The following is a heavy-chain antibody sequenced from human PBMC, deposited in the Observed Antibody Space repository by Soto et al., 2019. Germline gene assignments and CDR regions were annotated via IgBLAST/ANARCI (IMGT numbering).Heavy chain of an antibody. J-gene: IGHJ6*02. V-gene: IGHV1-69*13. Sequence: SVKVSGKASGGTFSSYAISWVRQAPGQGLEWMGGIIPIPGTANYAQKFQGRVTITADESTSTAYMELSSLRSEDTAVYYCARSQGSSTSLEIYYYYYYGMDVWGQGATVTVSS. CDR3: ARSQGSSTSLEIYYYYYYGMDV. D-gene: IGHD2-2*01. CDR2: IIPIPGTA. CDR1: GGTFSSYA.